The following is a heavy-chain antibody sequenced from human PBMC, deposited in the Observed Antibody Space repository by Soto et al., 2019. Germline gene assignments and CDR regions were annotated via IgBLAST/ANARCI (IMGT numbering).Heavy chain of an antibody. CDR1: GYSFTGHY. CDR3: ARKQDYYDSREPFDY. V-gene: IGHV1-46*03. Sequence: ASVKVSCKAIGYSFTGHYMHWVRQAPGQGLEWMGTIYPGGVNIGYAQKFKGRVTMTKDTSTSTVYMELSSLRSEDTAVYYCARKQDYYDSREPFDYWGQGTLVTVSS. CDR2: IYPGGVNI. D-gene: IGHD3-22*01. J-gene: IGHJ4*02.